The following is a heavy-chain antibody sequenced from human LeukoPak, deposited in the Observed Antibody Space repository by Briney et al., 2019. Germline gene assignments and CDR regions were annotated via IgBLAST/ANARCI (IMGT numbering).Heavy chain of an antibody. CDR1: GGSVSSYY. Sequence: SETLSLTCSVSGGSVSSYYWSWIRQSPGKGLEWIGYIHNSGRTNCNPSLKSRVTGFVDTSKNQLSLSLNSVTAADTAVYYCARQTWLLDYWGQGILVTVSS. CDR2: IHNSGRT. CDR3: ARQTWLLDY. J-gene: IGHJ4*02. V-gene: IGHV4-59*08. D-gene: IGHD5-12*01.